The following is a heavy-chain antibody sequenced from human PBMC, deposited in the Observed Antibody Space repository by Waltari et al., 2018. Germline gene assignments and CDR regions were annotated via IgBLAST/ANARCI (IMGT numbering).Heavy chain of an antibody. D-gene: IGHD5-12*01. V-gene: IGHV4-34*01. CDR3: ARGRGVATIRRDLRGLVDY. CDR2: INHSGST. Sequence: QVQLQQWGAGLLKPSETLSLTCAVYGGSFSGYYWSWIRQPPGKGLEWIGEINHSGSTNYNPSLKSRVTISVDTSKNQFSLKLSSVTAADTAVYYCARGRGVATIRRDLRGLVDYWGQGTLVTVSS. J-gene: IGHJ4*02. CDR1: GGSFSGYY.